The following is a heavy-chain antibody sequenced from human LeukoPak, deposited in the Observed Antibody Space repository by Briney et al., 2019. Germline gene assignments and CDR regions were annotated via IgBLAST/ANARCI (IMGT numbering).Heavy chain of an antibody. V-gene: IGHV4-4*02. D-gene: IGHD3-10*01. CDR1: GGSISSSNW. CDR3: ARDRLGFGEFNNYFDY. CDR2: IYHSGST. J-gene: IGHJ4*02. Sequence: PSETLSLTCAVSGGSISSSNWWSWVRQPSGKGLEWIGEIYHSGSTNYNPSLKSRVTISVDKSKNQFSLKLSSVTAADTAVYYCARDRLGFGEFNNYFDYWGQGTLVTVSS.